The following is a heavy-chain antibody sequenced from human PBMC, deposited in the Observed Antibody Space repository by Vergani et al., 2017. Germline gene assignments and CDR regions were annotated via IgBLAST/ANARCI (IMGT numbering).Heavy chain of an antibody. CDR3: ASATGYCSSTSCYAIDY. CDR1: GYTFTSYG. J-gene: IGHJ4*02. CDR2: ISAYNGNT. D-gene: IGHD2-2*01. V-gene: IGHV1-18*04. Sequence: QVQLVQSGAEVKKPGASVKVSCKASGYTFTSYGISWVRQAPGQGLEWMGWISAYNGNTNYAQKLQGRVTMTTDTSTSTAYMELRSLRSEDTAVYYCASATGYCSSTSCYAIDYWGQGTLVTVSS.